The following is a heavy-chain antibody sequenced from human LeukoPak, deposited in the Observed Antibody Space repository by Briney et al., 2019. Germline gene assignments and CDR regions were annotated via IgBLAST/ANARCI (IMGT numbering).Heavy chain of an antibody. CDR1: GGSFSGYY. Sequence: KPSEPLSLPCAVYGGSFSGYYWSWIRQPPGKGLEWIGEINHSGSTNYNPSLKSRVTISVDTSKNQFSLKLSSVTAADTAVYYCARRGITIFGVVPRFDPWGQGTLVTVSS. J-gene: IGHJ5*02. V-gene: IGHV4-34*01. D-gene: IGHD3-3*01. CDR2: INHSGST. CDR3: ARRGITIFGVVPRFDP.